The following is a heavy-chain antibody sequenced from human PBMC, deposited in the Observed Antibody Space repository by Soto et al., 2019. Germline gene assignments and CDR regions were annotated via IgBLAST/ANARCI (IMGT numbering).Heavy chain of an antibody. J-gene: IGHJ6*02. Sequence: SETLSLTCTVSGGSISSSSYWGWIRQPPGKGLEWIGSISYTGSTYYNPPLKSRVTVSVDTSKNQFSLKLSSVTAADTAVYYCVRVSYSGWYDYYYYYGMDVWGQGTTVTVSS. D-gene: IGHD6-19*01. CDR2: ISYTGST. CDR3: VRVSYSGWYDYYYYYGMDV. CDR1: GGSISSSSY. V-gene: IGHV4-39*01.